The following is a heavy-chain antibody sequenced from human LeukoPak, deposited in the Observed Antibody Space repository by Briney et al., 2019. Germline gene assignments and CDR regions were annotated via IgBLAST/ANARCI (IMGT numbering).Heavy chain of an antibody. CDR3: VKYYHDSSGYSHFDY. V-gene: IGHV3-7*01. Sequence: GSLRLSCAASGFTFISHWMSWVRQAPGKGLEWVANIKQDGNEEYYVDSVKGRFTISRDNAKNSLYLQMNSLRAEDTAVYYCVKYYHDSSGYSHFDYWGQGTLVTVSS. CDR2: IKQDGNEE. J-gene: IGHJ4*02. D-gene: IGHD3-22*01. CDR1: GFTFISHW.